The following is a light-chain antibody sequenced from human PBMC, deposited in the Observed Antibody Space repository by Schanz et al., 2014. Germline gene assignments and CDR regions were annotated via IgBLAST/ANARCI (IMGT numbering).Light chain of an antibody. CDR2: DAS. V-gene: IGKV3-15*01. J-gene: IGKJ1*01. Sequence: VMTQSPATLPVSPGERATVSCRASQSIRGNLAWYQQKPGQPPRLLIYDASTRSTGIPARFSGSGSETEFTLTISSLQSEDFAVYYCQHYNNWPRTFGQGTKVEIK. CDR1: QSIRGN. CDR3: QHYNNWPRT.